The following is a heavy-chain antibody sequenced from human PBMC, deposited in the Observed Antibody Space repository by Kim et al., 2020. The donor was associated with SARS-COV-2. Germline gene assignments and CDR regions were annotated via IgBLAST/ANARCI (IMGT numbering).Heavy chain of an antibody. CDR2: MWYDGSNK. CDR1: GFTFSNYG. Sequence: GGSLRLSCAASGFTFSNYGMHWVRQAPGKGLEWVALMWYDGSNKYYADAVKGRFTISRDNSKNTLFLQMNSLRADDTAVYYCARDILTGYYTGFYFYGLDVWGQGTTVTVSS. V-gene: IGHV3-33*01. CDR3: ARDILTGYYTGFYFYGLDV. D-gene: IGHD3-9*01. J-gene: IGHJ6*02.